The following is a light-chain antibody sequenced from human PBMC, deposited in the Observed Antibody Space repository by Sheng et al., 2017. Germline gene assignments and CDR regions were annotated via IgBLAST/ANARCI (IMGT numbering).Light chain of an antibody. CDR2: WAS. Sequence: IVMTQSPDSLAVSLGERATFNCKSSQSVLYSSNNKNYLAWYQHKPGQPPKLLISWASTRESGVPDRFSGSGSGTDFTLTISSLQAEDVAVYYCQQYYSSPFSFGPGTKVEIK. J-gene: IGKJ3*01. CDR3: QQYYSSPFS. V-gene: IGKV4-1*01. CDR1: QSVLYSSNNKNY.